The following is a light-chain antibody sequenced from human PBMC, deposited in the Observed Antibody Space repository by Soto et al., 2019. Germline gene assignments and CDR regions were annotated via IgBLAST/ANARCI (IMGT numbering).Light chain of an antibody. CDR2: DAS. J-gene: IGKJ1*01. Sequence: DIQMTQSPSSLSASVGDRVTITCRASQTISTYLNWYQQKPGKAPRLLIYDASSLLSGVPSRFSGSGSGTDFTLTIASLQPEDFSTYYCQQSDSSPPTFGQGTKVDIK. CDR3: QQSDSSPPT. V-gene: IGKV1-39*01. CDR1: QTISTY.